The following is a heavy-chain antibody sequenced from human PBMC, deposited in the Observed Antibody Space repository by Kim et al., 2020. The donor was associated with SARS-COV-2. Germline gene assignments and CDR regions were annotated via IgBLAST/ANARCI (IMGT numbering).Heavy chain of an antibody. CDR3: AREGDYDDSSGSPYWYFDL. D-gene: IGHD3-22*01. V-gene: IGHV3-30*07. J-gene: IGHJ2*01. Sequence: GRFTISRDNSKNTLYLQMNSLRAEDTAVYYCAREGDYDDSSGSPYWYFDLWGRGTLVTVSS.